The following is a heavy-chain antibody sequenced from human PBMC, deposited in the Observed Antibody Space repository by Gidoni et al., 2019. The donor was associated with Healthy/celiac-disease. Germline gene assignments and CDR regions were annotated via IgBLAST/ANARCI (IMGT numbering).Heavy chain of an antibody. V-gene: IGHV1-2*06. D-gene: IGHD3-10*01. CDR3: ARGWGRELLWFGELFYTDYYYYGMDV. Sequence: QVQLVQSGAEVKKPGASVKVSCKASGYTFTGYYMHWVRQAPGQGLKWMGRINPNSGGTNYAQKFQGRVTMTRDTSISTAYMELSRLRSDDTAVYYCARGWGRELLWFGELFYTDYYYYGMDVWGQGTTVTVSS. CDR1: GYTFTGYY. J-gene: IGHJ6*02. CDR2: INPNSGGT.